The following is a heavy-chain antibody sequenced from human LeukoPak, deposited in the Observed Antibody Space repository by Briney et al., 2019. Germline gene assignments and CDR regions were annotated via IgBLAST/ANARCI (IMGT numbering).Heavy chain of an antibody. V-gene: IGHV4-38-2*01. CDR2: IYHSGST. D-gene: IGHD6-19*01. J-gene: IGHJ4*02. CDR1: GYSISSGYY. CDR3: ARTIAVAGGDY. Sequence: PSETLSLTCAVSGYSISSGYYWDWIRQPPGKGLEWIGSIYHSGSTYYNPSLKSRVTISVDTPKNQFSLKLSSVTAADTAVYYCARTIAVAGGDYWGQGTLVTVSS.